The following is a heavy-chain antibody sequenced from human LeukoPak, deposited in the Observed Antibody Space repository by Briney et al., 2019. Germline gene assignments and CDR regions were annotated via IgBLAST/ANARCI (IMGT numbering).Heavy chain of an antibody. CDR1: GGAISSYY. V-gene: IGHV4-59*01. CDR2: IYYSGST. Sequence: SETLSLTCTVSGGAISSYYWSWIRQPPGKGLVWIGYIYYSGSTNYNPSLKSRVTVSVDTSKNQFSLTLNSVTAADTAVYYCASGPGPSNLDYWGQGTLVTVSS. D-gene: IGHD1-14*01. CDR3: ASGPGPSNLDY. J-gene: IGHJ4*02.